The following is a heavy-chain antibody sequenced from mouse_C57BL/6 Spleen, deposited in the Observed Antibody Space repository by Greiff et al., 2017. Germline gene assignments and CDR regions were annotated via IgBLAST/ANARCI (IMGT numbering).Heavy chain of an antibody. D-gene: IGHD2-1*01. J-gene: IGHJ2*01. CDR3: ARQGGNYERNWDTFFDY. Sequence: QVQLKQPGAELVKPGASVKLSCKASGYTFTSYWMQWVKQRPGQGLEWIGEIDPSDSYTNYNQKFKGKATLTVDTSSSTAYMQLSSLTSEDSAVYYCARQGGNYERNWDTFFDYWGQGTTLTVSS. CDR1: GYTFTSYW. V-gene: IGHV1-50*01. CDR2: IDPSDSYT.